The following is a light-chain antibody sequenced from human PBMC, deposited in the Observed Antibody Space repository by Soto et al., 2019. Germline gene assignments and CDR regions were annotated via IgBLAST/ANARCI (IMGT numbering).Light chain of an antibody. CDR2: GTS. Sequence: DIVLTQSPGPLSLSLGERATLSCRGTKSVSSNYLAWYQQKPGRAPRLLIYGTSSRATGIPDRFSGSGSGTDFTLTISSLEPEEFAGYYGQQGSNWPPGLTFGGGTKVDIK. CDR1: KSVSSNY. J-gene: IGKJ4*01. V-gene: IGKV3D-20*02. CDR3: QQGSNWPPGLT.